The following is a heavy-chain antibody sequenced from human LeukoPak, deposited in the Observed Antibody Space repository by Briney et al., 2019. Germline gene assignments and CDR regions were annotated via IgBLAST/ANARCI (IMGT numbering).Heavy chain of an antibody. J-gene: IGHJ4*02. D-gene: IGHD2-21*02. Sequence: ASVKVSCKASGYTFTSYYMHWARQAPGQGLEWMGIINPSGGSTSYAQKFQGRVTVTRDTSTSTVYMELSSLRSEDTAVYYCARLYCGGDCYSDYWGQGTLVTVSS. CDR3: ARLYCGGDCYSDY. CDR2: INPSGGST. V-gene: IGHV1-46*01. CDR1: GYTFTSYY.